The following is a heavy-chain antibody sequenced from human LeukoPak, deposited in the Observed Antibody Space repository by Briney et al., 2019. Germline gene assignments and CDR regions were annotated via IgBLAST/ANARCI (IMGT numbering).Heavy chain of an antibody. CDR2: ISGSGGST. Sequence: PGGSLRLSCAASGFTFTTYWMSWVRQAPGKGLEWVSAISGSGGSTYYADSVKGRFTISRDNSKNTLYLQMNSLRAEDTAVYYCAKHLWFGELLPTFDYWGQGTLVTVSS. J-gene: IGHJ4*02. D-gene: IGHD3-10*01. V-gene: IGHV3-23*01. CDR1: GFTFTTYW. CDR3: AKHLWFGELLPTFDY.